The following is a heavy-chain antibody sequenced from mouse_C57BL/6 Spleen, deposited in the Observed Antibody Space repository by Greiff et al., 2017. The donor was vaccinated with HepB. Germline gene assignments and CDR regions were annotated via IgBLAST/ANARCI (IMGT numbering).Heavy chain of an antibody. CDR2: ISYDGSN. CDR3: AREGYYGSSYGFAY. J-gene: IGHJ3*01. CDR1: GYSITSGYY. V-gene: IGHV3-6*01. D-gene: IGHD1-1*01. Sequence: EVKLQESGPGLVKPSQSLSLTCSVTGYSITSGYYWNWIRQFPGNKLEWMGYISYDGSNNYNPSLKNRISITRDTSKNQFFLKLNSVTTEDTATYYCAREGYYGSSYGFAYWGQGTLVTVSA.